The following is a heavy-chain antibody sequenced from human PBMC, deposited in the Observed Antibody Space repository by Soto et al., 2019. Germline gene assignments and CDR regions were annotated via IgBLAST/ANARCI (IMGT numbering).Heavy chain of an antibody. CDR1: GFSLSTSGMC. CDR3: ERILRDDYGDYHYFGY. CDR2: IDWDDDK. J-gene: IGHJ4*02. D-gene: IGHD4-17*01. V-gene: IGHV2-70*01. Sequence: SGPTLVNPTQTLTLTCTFSGFSLSTSGMCVSWLRQPPGKALEWLALIDWDDDKFYSTSLQTRLTISKDTSKNQVVLTMTNMDPVDTATYSCERILRDDYGDYHYFGYWGQGTLVTVSS.